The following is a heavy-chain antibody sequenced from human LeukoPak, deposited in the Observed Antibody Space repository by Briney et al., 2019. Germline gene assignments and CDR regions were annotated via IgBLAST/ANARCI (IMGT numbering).Heavy chain of an antibody. D-gene: IGHD5-12*01. J-gene: IGHJ4*02. CDR3: QLLSGYDLNFDY. V-gene: IGHV4-39*03. Sequence: SETLSLTCTVSGGSISSSSYYWGWIRQPPGKGLEWIGSIYYSGSTYYNPSLKSRVTISVDTSKNQFSLKLSSVTAADTAVYYFQLLSGYDLNFDYWGQETLVSVSS. CDR1: GGSISSSSYY. CDR2: IYYSGST.